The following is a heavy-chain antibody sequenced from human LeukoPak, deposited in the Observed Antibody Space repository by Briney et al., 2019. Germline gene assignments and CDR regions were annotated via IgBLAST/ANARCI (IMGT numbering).Heavy chain of an antibody. D-gene: IGHD2-2*02. CDR3: ASLYCSSTSCYTGPLGY. CDR1: GYTFTSYD. CDR2: MNPNSGNT. Sequence: ASVKVSCKASGYTFTSYDINWVRQATGQGLEWMGWMNPNSGNTGYAQKFQGRVTMTRNTSISTAYMELSSLRSEDTAVYYCASLYCSSTSCYTGPLGYWGQGTLVTVSS. V-gene: IGHV1-8*01. J-gene: IGHJ4*02.